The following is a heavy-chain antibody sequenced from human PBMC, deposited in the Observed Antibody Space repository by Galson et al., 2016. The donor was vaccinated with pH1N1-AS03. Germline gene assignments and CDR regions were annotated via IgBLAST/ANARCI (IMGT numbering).Heavy chain of an antibody. J-gene: IGHJ6*02. D-gene: IGHD3-10*01. CDR3: ASRSSVLYSYGSDV. V-gene: IGHV4-59*01. CDR1: GDSLDTFS. CDR2: TFYGGST. Sequence: ETLSLTCSVSGDSLDTFSWTWIRQPPGKGLEWIGFTFYGGSTHYNPSLKSRITLSVDTSKNLLSLQLKSVTAADTAVYYCASRSSVLYSYGSDVWGQGTTVIVSS.